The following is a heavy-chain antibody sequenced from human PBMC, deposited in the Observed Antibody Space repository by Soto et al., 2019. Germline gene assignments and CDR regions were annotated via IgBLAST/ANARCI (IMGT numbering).Heavy chain of an antibody. Sequence: QVHLVQSGGEVKKPGASVKVSCKASGYTLKNYGIGWVRQAPGLGPEWVGWIKVDNGDTKYAEKLQGRVTLTTDTSSSTADTALRYLRSGDTALSYSASSGYSFVSGGQEPL. V-gene: IGHV1-18*01. J-gene: IGHJ4*02. CDR3: ASSGYSFVS. CDR1: GYTLKNYG. CDR2: IKVDNGDT.